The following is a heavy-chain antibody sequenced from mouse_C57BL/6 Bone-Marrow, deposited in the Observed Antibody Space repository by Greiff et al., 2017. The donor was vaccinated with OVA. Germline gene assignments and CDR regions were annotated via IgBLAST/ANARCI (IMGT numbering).Heavy chain of an antibody. V-gene: IGHV1-74*01. CDR2: IHPSDSDT. Sequence: QVQLQQSGAELVKPGASVKVSCKASGYTFTSYWMHWVKQRPGQGLEWIGRIHPSDSDTNYNQKFKGKATLTVDKSSSTAYMQLSSLTSEDSAVYYCAIGGIYYGSSHIFDYWGQGTTLTVSS. CDR1: GYTFTSYW. J-gene: IGHJ2*01. CDR3: AIGGIYYGSSHIFDY. D-gene: IGHD1-1*01.